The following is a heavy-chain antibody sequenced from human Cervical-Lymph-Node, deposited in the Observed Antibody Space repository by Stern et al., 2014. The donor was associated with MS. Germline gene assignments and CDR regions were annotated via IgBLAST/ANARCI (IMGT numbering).Heavy chain of an antibody. V-gene: IGHV4-59*01. CDR2: IFYSGHT. CDR1: GGSMSSSY. J-gene: IGHJ6*02. Sequence: QVQLQESGPGLVKPSETLSLTCTVSGGSMSSSYWSWIRQPPGKGLEWIGYIFYSGHTNYNPSLQSRVTISIDTSKNHFYLRLTSVTAADTAMYYCARHDYYNYLYGMDVWGQGTTVIVSS. D-gene: IGHD3-16*01. CDR3: ARHDYYNYLYGMDV.